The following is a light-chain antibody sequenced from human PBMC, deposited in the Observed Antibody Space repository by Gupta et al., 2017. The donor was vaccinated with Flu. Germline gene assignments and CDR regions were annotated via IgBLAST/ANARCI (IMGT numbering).Light chain of an antibody. Sequence: SVLTQPPSASGTPGQRVTISSSGSSSNIGSNYVYWYQQLPGTAPKLLIYRNNQRPSGVPDRFSGSKSGTSASLAISGLRSEDEADYYCAAWDDSRSGWVFGGGTKLTVL. V-gene: IGLV1-47*01. CDR1: SSNIGSNY. CDR2: RNN. CDR3: AAWDDSRSGWV. J-gene: IGLJ3*02.